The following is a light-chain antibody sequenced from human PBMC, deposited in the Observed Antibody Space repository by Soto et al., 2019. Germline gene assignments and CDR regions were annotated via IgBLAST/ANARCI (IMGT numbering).Light chain of an antibody. Sequence: EIVMTQSPASLSVSPGERVTLSCRASQSVSSRYLAWYQQRPGQAPRLLIYGASNRATGIPDRFSGSGSGTGPGTDFSLTISRLEPEDFAVYYCQHFGSSPPFTLGQGKRLEMK. V-gene: IGKV3-20*01. CDR3: QHFGSSPPFT. J-gene: IGKJ5*01. CDR2: GAS. CDR1: QSVSSRY.